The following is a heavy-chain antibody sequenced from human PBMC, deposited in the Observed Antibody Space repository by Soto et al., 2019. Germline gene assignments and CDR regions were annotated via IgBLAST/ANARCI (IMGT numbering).Heavy chain of an antibody. V-gene: IGHV3-74*03. CDR2: IDSDGSST. D-gene: IGHD1-26*01. CDR1: GFTVSNNY. J-gene: IGHJ4*02. CDR3: VRDDFGLGLDH. Sequence: PGGSLRLSCAVSGFTVSNNYMHWVRQAPGKGLVWVSHIDSDGSSTTYADSARGRFTISRDNAKNTLYLQMNSLRAEDTGVYYCVRDDFGLGLDHWGLGTQVTVSS.